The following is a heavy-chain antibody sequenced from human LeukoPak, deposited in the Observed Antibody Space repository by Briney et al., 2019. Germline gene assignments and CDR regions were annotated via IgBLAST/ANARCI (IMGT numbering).Heavy chain of an antibody. CDR3: ARGYCDSTSCRLDY. Sequence: GGSLRLSCAASGFTFSSYAMSWVRQAPGTGLEWVSAISGSDGRTWYADSAKGRFTISRDNSKNTLYLQMNSLRAEDTAVYYCARGYCDSTSCRLDYWGQGTLVTVSS. CDR2: ISGSDGRT. V-gene: IGHV3-23*01. J-gene: IGHJ4*02. D-gene: IGHD2-2*01. CDR1: GFTFSSYA.